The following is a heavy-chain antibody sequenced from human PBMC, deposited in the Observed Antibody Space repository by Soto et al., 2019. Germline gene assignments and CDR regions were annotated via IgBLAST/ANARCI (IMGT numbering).Heavy chain of an antibody. CDR2: IYTSGST. V-gene: IGHV4-4*07. J-gene: IGHJ4*02. D-gene: IGHD3-16*02. Sequence: SETLSLTCTFSSGSLISYYWSWIRQPAGKGLEWIGRIYTSGSTNYNPSLKSRVTMSVDTSKNQFSLKLSSVTAADTAVYYCARDYPKHYFDYWGQGTLVTVSS. CDR3: ARDYPKHYFDY. CDR1: SGSLISYY.